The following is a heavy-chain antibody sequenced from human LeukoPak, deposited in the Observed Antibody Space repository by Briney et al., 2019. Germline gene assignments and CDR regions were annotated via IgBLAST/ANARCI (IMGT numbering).Heavy chain of an antibody. CDR1: GFTFTNAW. Sequence: GGSLRLSCVDSGFTFTNAWMSWVRQAPGKGLEWIGRIKSKTDGETTNYAEPVRGRFTISRDDSKSAVYLQMNSLKIEDTAVYYCTTDLGTYYHGTQRLIPIDYWGQGTLVTVSS. CDR3: TTDLGTYYHGTQRLIPIDY. D-gene: IGHD3-10*01. J-gene: IGHJ4*02. CDR2: IKSKTDGETT. V-gene: IGHV3-15*01.